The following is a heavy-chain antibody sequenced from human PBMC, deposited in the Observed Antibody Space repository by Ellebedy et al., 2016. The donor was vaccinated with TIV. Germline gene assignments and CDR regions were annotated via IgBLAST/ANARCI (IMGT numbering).Heavy chain of an antibody. Sequence: PGGSLRLSCEASGFTIGSYSMNWVRQAPGKGLEWVTSISSISYYIFYGDSMKGRFTVSRDNAKNSVYLQMDSLRVEDTAVYYCASSREGVGGYWGQGTLVTVSS. CDR2: ISSISYYI. CDR1: GFTIGSYS. J-gene: IGHJ4*02. D-gene: IGHD3-3*01. V-gene: IGHV3-21*01. CDR3: ASSREGVGGY.